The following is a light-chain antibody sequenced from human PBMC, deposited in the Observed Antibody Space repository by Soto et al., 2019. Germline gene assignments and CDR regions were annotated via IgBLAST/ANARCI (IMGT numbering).Light chain of an antibody. CDR2: DAS. J-gene: IGKJ1*01. Sequence: DIQVTQSPPTLSASVWDRVTITCRASRTISTWVAWYQQKPGKAPKLLVYDASTLQSGVASRFRGSESGKELPIIISGLKPDDSATYYCKPYTNTNXPWMCGQGTKV. CDR1: RTISTW. V-gene: IGKV1-5*01. CDR3: KPYTNTNXPWM.